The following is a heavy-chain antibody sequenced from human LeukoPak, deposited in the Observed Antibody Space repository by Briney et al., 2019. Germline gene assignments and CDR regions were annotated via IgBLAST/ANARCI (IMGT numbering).Heavy chain of an antibody. CDR2: IYYSGST. D-gene: IGHD3-3*01. V-gene: IGHV4-39*01. CDR1: GGSISSSSYY. CDR3: ASHPLGYDVWSGYYTDY. Sequence: SETLSLTCTVSGGSISSSSYYWGWIRQPPGKGLEWIGSIYYSGSTCYNPSLESRVTISVDTSKNQFSLKLSSVTAADTAVYYCASHPLGYDVWSGYYTDYWGQGTLVTVSS. J-gene: IGHJ4*02.